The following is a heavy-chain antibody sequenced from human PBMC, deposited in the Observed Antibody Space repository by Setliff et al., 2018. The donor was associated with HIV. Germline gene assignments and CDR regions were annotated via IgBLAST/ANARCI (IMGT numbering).Heavy chain of an antibody. Sequence: LSLTCTVSGGSISSYYWSWIRQPPGKGLEWMGYVFYTGFAAYNPSLKSRLTISVDTSKNQFSLKLTSVTAADTAVYYCARHYGAVKSVVTVVAKYFPHWGQGTLVTVSS. CDR1: GGSISSYY. J-gene: IGHJ1*01. D-gene: IGHD2-21*02. CDR2: VFYTGFA. CDR3: ARHYGAVKSVVTVVAKYFPH. V-gene: IGHV4-59*08.